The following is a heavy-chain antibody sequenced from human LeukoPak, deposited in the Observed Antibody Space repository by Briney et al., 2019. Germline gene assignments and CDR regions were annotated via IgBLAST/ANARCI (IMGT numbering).Heavy chain of an antibody. J-gene: IGHJ4*02. D-gene: IGHD6-6*01. CDR3: ARGDEIIAGRPPRQGFDY. V-gene: IGHV3-21*01. CDR2: ISSGSGYM. Sequence: GWSLRLSCAVSGFTFSTYSMNWVRQAPGKGLEWVSSISSGSGYMYYADSVKGRFTISRDNAKNSLYLQMNSLRADGTAVYYCARGDEIIAGRPPRQGFDYWGQGTLVSVSS. CDR1: GFTFSTYS.